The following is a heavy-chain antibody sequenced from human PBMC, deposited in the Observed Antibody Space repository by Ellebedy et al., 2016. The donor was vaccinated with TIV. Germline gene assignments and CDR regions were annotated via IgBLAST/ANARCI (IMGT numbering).Heavy chain of an antibody. CDR1: EFTFSNYW. CDR3: ARRSSVVTAGGFDD. V-gene: IGHV4-34*01. CDR2: ADHRGNT. J-gene: IGHJ1*01. Sequence: GSLRLXXAVSEFTFSNYWMTWVRQVPGKGLEWIGEADHRGNTKYNPSLRSQITISVDPSKNQFSLKLNSLTAADTARYYCARRSSVVTAGGFDDWGRGTSVTVSS. D-gene: IGHD1-26*01.